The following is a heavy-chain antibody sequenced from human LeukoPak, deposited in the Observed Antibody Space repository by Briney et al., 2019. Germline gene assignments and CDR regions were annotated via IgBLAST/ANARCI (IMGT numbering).Heavy chain of an antibody. V-gene: IGHV1-46*01. CDR1: GYTFTSYY. D-gene: IGHD3-22*01. CDR2: INPSGGST. J-gene: IGHJ6*03. Sequence: ASVKVSCKASGYTFTSYYMHWVRQAPGQGLEWMGIINPSGGSTSYAQKFQGRVTMTRDMSTSTVYMELSSLRSEDTAVYYCARPPYDSSGYYLFWGPPHYYYYMDVWGKGTTVTVSS. CDR3: ARPPYDSSGYYLFWGPPHYYYYMDV.